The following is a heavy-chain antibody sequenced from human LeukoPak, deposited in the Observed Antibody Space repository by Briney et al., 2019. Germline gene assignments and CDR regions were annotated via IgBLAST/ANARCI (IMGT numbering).Heavy chain of an antibody. CDR2: IYYSGST. Sequence: IPSETLSLTCIVSGDSITNHYWSLIRQPPGKGLEWIGYIYYSGSTYYNPSLKSRVTISVDTSKNQFSLKLSSVTAADTAVYYCARGNGSSWYWYFDLWGRGTLVTVSS. J-gene: IGHJ2*01. CDR1: GDSITNHY. CDR3: ARGNGSSWYWYFDL. V-gene: IGHV4-30-4*08. D-gene: IGHD6-6*01.